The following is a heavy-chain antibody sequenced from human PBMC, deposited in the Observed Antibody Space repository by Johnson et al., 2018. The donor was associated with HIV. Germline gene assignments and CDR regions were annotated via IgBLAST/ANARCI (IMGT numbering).Heavy chain of an antibody. J-gene: IGHJ3*01. Sequence: QMQLVESGGGVVQPGRSLRLSCAASGFTFSSYGMHWVRQAPGKGLEWVAVISYDGSNKYYADSVKGRFTISRDNSKNTLYLQMNSLRAEDTAVYYCARASHRYDYVPWGQGTIVTVSS. V-gene: IGHV3-30*03. CDR2: ISYDGSNK. CDR1: GFTFSSYG. CDR3: ARASHRYDYVP. D-gene: IGHD3-16*01.